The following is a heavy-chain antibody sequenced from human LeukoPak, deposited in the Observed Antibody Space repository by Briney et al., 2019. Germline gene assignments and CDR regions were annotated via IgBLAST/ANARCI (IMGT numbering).Heavy chain of an antibody. Sequence: ASVKVSCKVSGYTLTELSMHWVRQAPGKGLEWMGGFDPEDGETIYAQKFQSRVTMTEDTSTDTAYMELSSLRSEDTAVYYCATTSPLYYYDSSGSRPYYFDYWGQGTLVTVSS. CDR3: ATTSPLYYYDSSGSRPYYFDY. CDR2: FDPEDGET. V-gene: IGHV1-24*01. CDR1: GYTLTELS. J-gene: IGHJ4*02. D-gene: IGHD3-22*01.